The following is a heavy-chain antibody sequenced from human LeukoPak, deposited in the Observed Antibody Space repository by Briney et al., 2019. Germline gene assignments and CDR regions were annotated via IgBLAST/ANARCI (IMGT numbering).Heavy chain of an antibody. CDR1: GYTFTGYY. CDR3: ARSYYYDSSGYTDAFDI. Sequence: GASVKVSCKASGYTFTGYYMHWVRRAPGQGLEWMGWINPNSGGTNYAQKFQGRVTMTRDTSISTAYMELSRLRSDDTAVYYCARSYYYDSSGYTDAFDIWGQGTMVTVSS. J-gene: IGHJ3*02. D-gene: IGHD3-22*01. CDR2: INPNSGGT. V-gene: IGHV1-2*02.